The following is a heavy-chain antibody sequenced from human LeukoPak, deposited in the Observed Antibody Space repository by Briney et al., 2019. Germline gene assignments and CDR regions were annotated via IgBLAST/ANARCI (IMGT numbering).Heavy chain of an antibody. CDR1: GFTFSSYW. V-gene: IGHV3-74*01. CDR2: IASDGSST. CDR3: ARGRPHGNDY. J-gene: IGHJ4*02. Sequence: GALRLSCAASGFTFSSYWMNWVRQAPGKGLVWVSRIASDGSSTTYADSVKGRFSISRHNAKNTLYLQMNSLRVEDTAVYYCARGRPHGNDYWGQGTLVTVSS. D-gene: IGHD4-23*01.